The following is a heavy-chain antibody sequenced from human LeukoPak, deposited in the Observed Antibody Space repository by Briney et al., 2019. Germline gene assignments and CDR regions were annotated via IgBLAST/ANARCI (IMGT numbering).Heavy chain of an antibody. CDR1: GDSVSSNSAA. Sequence: SQTLSLTCAISGDSVSSNSAAWNWTRQSPSRGLEWLGGTYYRSKWYNDYAVSVKSRITINPDTSKNQFSLQLNSVTPEDTAVYYCARTDCSGGSCYLDYWGQGTLVTVSS. CDR3: ARTDCSGGSCYLDY. D-gene: IGHD2-15*01. CDR2: TYYRSKWYN. V-gene: IGHV6-1*01. J-gene: IGHJ4*02.